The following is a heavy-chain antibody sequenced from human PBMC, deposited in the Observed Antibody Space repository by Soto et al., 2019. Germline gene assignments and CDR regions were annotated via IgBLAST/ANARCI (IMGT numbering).Heavy chain of an antibody. J-gene: IGHJ4*02. CDR1: GFSVSSNY. D-gene: IGHD3-16*02. CDR3: ARGYGTSYGFGF. CDR2: IYSGGTT. V-gene: IGHV3-53*02. Sequence: EVQLVETGGTLVQPGGSLRLSCAASGFSVSSNYMTWVRQAPGKGLEWVSHIYSGGTTHHADYVKGRFTITRDNSKNTLYLQMNCLRTEDTALYYRARGYGTSYGFGFWGQGTLVTVSS.